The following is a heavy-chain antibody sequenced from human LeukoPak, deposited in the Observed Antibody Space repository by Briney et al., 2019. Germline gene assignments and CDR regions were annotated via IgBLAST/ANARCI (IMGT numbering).Heavy chain of an antibody. CDR3: ARHRERGAHWFDP. J-gene: IGHJ5*02. CDR1: GGSISSSSYY. CDR2: IYYSGST. D-gene: IGHD1-26*01. V-gene: IGHV4-39*01. Sequence: MSSETLSLTCTVSGGSISSSSYYWGWIRQPPGKGLEWIGSIYYSGSTYYNPSLKSRVTISVDTSKNQFSLKLSSVTAADTAVYYCARHRERGAHWFDPWGQGTLVTVSS.